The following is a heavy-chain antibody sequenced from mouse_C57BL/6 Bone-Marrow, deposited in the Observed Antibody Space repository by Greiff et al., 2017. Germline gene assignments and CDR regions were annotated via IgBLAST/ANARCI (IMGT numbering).Heavy chain of an antibody. CDR1: GYTFTSYW. CDR2: IHPNSGST. CDR3: ARSDYCSSFVGWYFDV. J-gene: IGHJ1*03. D-gene: IGHD1-1*01. Sequence: QVQLQQPGAELVKPGASVKLSCKASGYTFTSYWMHWVKQRPGQGLEWIGMIHPNSGSTNYNEKFKSKATLTVDKSSSTAYMPLSSLTSEDSAVYYGARSDYCSSFVGWYFDVWGTGTTVTVSS. V-gene: IGHV1-64*01.